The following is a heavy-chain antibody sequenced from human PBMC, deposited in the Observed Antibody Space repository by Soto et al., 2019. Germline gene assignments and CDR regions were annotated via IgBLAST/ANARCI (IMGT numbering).Heavy chain of an antibody. CDR1: DDSISSGAYY. CDR3: ARDGGNAFGMDV. Sequence: SETLSLTCTVSDDSISSGAYYWSWIRQHPGKGLEWIGYIFYSGSTYYNPSLKSRVTISVDTSKNQFSLNLSSVTAADTAVYYCARDGGNAFGMDVWGQGTTVTVSS. V-gene: IGHV4-31*03. J-gene: IGHJ6*02. CDR2: IFYSGST. D-gene: IGHD2-15*01.